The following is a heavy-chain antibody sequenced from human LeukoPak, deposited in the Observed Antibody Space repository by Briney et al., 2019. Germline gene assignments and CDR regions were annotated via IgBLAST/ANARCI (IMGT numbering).Heavy chain of an antibody. CDR3: ARAIWFGELTGDAFDI. CDR2: IKQDGSEK. J-gene: IGHJ3*02. V-gene: IGHV3-7*04. CDR1: GFTFSSYW. D-gene: IGHD3-10*01. Sequence: PGGSLRLSCAASGFTFSSYWMSWVRQAPGKGLEWVANIKQDGSEKYYVDSVKGRFTISRDNAKNSLYLQMNSLRAEDTAVYYCARAIWFGELTGDAFDIWGQGTMVTVSS.